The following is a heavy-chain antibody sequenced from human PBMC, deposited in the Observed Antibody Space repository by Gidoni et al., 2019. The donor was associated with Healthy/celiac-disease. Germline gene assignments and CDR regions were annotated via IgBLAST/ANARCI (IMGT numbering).Heavy chain of an antibody. J-gene: IGHJ6*02. CDR1: GYSISSGYY. V-gene: IGHV4-38-2*02. D-gene: IGHD3-3*01. CDR2: IYHSGST. CDR3: ARDLKGFELWSGFYYYYGMDV. Sequence: QVQLQESGPGLVKPSETLSLTFAVSGYSISSGYYWGWIRQPPGKGLEWIGSIYHSGSTYYNPSLKSRVTISVDTSKNQFSLKLSSVTAADTAVYYCARDLKGFELWSGFYYYYGMDVWGQGTTVTVSS.